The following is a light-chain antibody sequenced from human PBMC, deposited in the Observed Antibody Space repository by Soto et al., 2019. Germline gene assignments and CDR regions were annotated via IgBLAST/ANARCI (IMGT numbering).Light chain of an antibody. V-gene: IGKV1-39*01. CDR1: QGISDY. CDR3: QQTYTFPWK. J-gene: IGKJ1*01. CDR2: TAS. Sequence: DIRMTQSPSSLSASVGATVTITCRASQGISDYFSWFQHKPGEAPKLLIYTASSLQGGVPLRFSGAGSRTDFSLTISGLQPEDAATYYCQQTYTFPWKFGQGTRVDIK.